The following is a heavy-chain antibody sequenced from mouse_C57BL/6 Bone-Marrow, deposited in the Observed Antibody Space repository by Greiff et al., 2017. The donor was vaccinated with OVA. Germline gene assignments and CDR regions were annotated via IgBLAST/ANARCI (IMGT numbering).Heavy chain of an antibody. V-gene: IGHV6-6*01. Sequence: EVKVVESGGGLVQPGGSMKLSCAASGFTFSDAWMDWVRQSPEKGLEWVAEIRNKANNHATYYAESVKGRFTISRDDSKSSVYLQMNSLRAEDTGIYYCTRFDPYWYFDVWGTGTTVTVSS. CDR1: GFTFSDAW. CDR3: TRFDPYWYFDV. CDR2: IRNKANNHAT. J-gene: IGHJ1*03.